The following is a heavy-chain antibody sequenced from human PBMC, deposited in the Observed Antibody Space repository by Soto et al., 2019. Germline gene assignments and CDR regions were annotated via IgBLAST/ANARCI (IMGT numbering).Heavy chain of an antibody. Sequence: PSETLSLTCTVSGGSISSGGYYWSWIRQHPGKGLEWIGYIYYSGSTYYNPSLKSRVTISVDTSKNQFSLKLSSVTAADTAVYYCARSTVTTFLGRWFDPWGQGTLVTVSS. CDR1: GGSISSGGYY. CDR3: ARSTVTTFLGRWFDP. CDR2: IYYSGST. J-gene: IGHJ5*02. D-gene: IGHD4-17*01. V-gene: IGHV4-31*03.